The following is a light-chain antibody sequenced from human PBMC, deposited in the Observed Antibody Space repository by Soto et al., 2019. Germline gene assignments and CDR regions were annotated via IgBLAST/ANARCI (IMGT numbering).Light chain of an antibody. CDR2: DVT. CDR3: CSYAGIYPYL. Sequence: QSVLTQPRSVSGAPGHSVTISCTGTSLDVGGFDYVSWYQQHPGKAPTLIIYDVTQRPSGVPDRFSGFKSGNTASLTISGRDPGDEADYYCCSYAGIYPYLCGTGTKVTLL. J-gene: IGLJ1*01. V-gene: IGLV2-11*01. CDR1: SLDVGGFDY.